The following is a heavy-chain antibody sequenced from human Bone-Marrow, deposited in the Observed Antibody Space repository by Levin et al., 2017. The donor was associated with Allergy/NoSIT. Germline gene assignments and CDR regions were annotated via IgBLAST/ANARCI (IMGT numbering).Heavy chain of an antibody. D-gene: IGHD5-18*01. CDR2: IRASGVKT. Sequence: PGGSLRLSCAASGFTFSNFDMSWVRQAPGKGLEWVSAIRASGVKTYYADSVKGRFTISRDNSKNTLYLQMNSLRAEDTAVYYCAKGGGYTSNYADYDYWGQGTLVTVSS. CDR3: AKGGGYTSNYADYDY. CDR1: GFTFSNFD. V-gene: IGHV3-23*01. J-gene: IGHJ4*02.